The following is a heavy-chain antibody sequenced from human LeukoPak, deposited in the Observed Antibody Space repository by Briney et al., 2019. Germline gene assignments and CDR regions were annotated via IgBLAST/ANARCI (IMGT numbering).Heavy chain of an antibody. Sequence: SETLSLTCTVSGGSISSSSYYWGWIRQPPGKGLEWIGSIYYSGSTYYNPSLKSRVTISVDTSKNQFSLKLSSVTAEDTAVYYCAKDLNGRGRPTQFYFDYWGQGTLVTVSS. D-gene: IGHD3-16*01. J-gene: IGHJ4*02. CDR2: IYYSGST. CDR3: AKDLNGRGRPTQFYFDY. CDR1: GGSISSSSYY. V-gene: IGHV4-39*07.